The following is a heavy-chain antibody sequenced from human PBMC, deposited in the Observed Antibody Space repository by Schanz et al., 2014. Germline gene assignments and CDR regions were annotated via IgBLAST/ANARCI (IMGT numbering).Heavy chain of an antibody. Sequence: QVHLVESGGGVVQPGRSLRLSCAASGFTFSSYGMHWVRQAPGKGLEWVGFISFDGRNTGYAHSVKGRFTISRDNAKNSLYLQMNSLRAEDTAVYYCVPMSIAAHWGQGTLVTVSS. CDR1: GFTFSSYG. J-gene: IGHJ4*02. CDR3: VPMSIAAH. D-gene: IGHD6-6*01. CDR2: ISFDGRNT. V-gene: IGHV3-33*03.